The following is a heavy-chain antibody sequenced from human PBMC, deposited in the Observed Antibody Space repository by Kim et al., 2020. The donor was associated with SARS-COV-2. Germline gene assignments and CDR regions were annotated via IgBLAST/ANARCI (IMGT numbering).Heavy chain of an antibody. D-gene: IGHD2-15*01. CDR3: AKAPLGSCSGATCYYFD. Sequence: GGSLRLSCAASGFTFSTYAMNWVRQAPGKGLEWVASVIGNGVNTYHAASVKGRFSISRDNSKNTLHLQMSSLRADDTAVYYCAKAPLGSCSGATCYYFD. CDR2: VIGNGVNT. J-gene: IGHJ4*01. CDR1: GFTFSTYA. V-gene: IGHV3-23*01.